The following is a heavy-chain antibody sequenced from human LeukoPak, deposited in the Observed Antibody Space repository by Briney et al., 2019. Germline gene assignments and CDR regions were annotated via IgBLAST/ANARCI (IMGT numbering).Heavy chain of an antibody. CDR3: AREGSRGYKYHFDY. V-gene: IGHV1-18*01. J-gene: IGHJ4*02. CDR1: GYTFTSYG. D-gene: IGHD5-12*01. Sequence: ASVKVSCKASGYTFTSYGITWVRQAPGQGLEWMGWISAHNGNTNYAQKLQGRVTMTTDTSTSTAYMELRSLRSDDTAVYYCAREGSRGYKYHFDYWGQGTLVTVSS. CDR2: ISAHNGNT.